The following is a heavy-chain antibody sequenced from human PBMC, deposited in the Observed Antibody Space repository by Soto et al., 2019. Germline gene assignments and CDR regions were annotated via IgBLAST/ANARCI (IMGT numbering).Heavy chain of an antibody. D-gene: IGHD3-9*01. CDR2: VSGAASHT. CDR1: GFTPTTTT. Sequence: GGSLRLSCAGSGFTPTTTTLSWVRQPPGKGLEWVATVSGAASHTYYVDSVRGRFFISRDNSKNTVTLQMNNLTVDDTAVYYCATSFRYFDNWGQGTRVTVSS. J-gene: IGHJ4*02. V-gene: IGHV3-23*01. CDR3: ATSFRYFDN.